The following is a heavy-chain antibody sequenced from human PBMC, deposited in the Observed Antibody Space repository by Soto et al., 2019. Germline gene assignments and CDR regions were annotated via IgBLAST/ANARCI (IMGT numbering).Heavy chain of an antibody. CDR3: ARDRQQLNWFAP. V-gene: IGHV1-3*01. CDR1: GYTFTSYA. J-gene: IGHJ5*02. CDR2: INAGNGNT. D-gene: IGHD6-13*01. Sequence: GASGKVSCKASGYTFTSYAMHWVRQAPGQRLEWMGWINAGNGNTKYSQKFQGRVTITRDTSASTAYMELSSLRSEDTAVYYCARDRQQLNWFAPWGQGTLVTVSS.